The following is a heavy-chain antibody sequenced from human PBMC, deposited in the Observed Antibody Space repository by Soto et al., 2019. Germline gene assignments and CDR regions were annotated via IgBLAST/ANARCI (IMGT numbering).Heavy chain of an antibody. CDR1: GFTFSSYA. V-gene: IGHV3-23*01. D-gene: IGHD3-22*01. Sequence: PGGSLRLSCAASGFTFSSYAMSLVRQAPGKGLEWVSSISGSGGSTYYADSVKGRFTISRDNSKNTLYLQMNSLRAEDTAVYYCAKAPYPDSSGYQGIWAQGTMVTVSS. CDR3: AKAPYPDSSGYQGI. J-gene: IGHJ3*02. CDR2: ISGSGGST.